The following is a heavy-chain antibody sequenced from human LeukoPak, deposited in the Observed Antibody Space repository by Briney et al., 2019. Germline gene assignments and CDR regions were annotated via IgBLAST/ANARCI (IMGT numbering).Heavy chain of an antibody. CDR1: GFTFSSYA. D-gene: IGHD1-20*01. CDR2: IWYDGSNK. CDR3: ARDGPYNWNYIDY. V-gene: IGHV3-33*08. J-gene: IGHJ4*02. Sequence: GGSLRLSCAASGFTFSSYAMHWVRQAPGKGLEWVAVIWYDGSNKYYADSVKGRFTISRDNSKNTLYLQMNSLRAEDTAVYYCARDGPYNWNYIDYWGQGTLVTVSS.